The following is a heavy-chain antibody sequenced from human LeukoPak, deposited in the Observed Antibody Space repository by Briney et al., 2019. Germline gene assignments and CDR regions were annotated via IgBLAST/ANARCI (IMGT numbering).Heavy chain of an antibody. V-gene: IGHV3-11*01. CDR3: ARAAAYYYYYMDV. CDR2: ISSSGSTI. Sequence: PGGPLRLSCAASGFTFSAYYMSWIRQAPGKGLEWVSNISSSGSTIYYADSVKGRFTISRDNAKNSLYLQMNSLRAEDTAVYYCARAAAYYYYYMDVWGKGTTVTISS. J-gene: IGHJ6*03. CDR1: GFTFSAYY.